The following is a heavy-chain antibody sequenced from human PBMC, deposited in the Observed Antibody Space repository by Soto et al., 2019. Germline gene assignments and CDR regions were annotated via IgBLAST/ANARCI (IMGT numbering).Heavy chain of an antibody. Sequence: EVQLVESGGGLVKPGGSLRLSCAASGFTFSDCSMDWVRQAPGKGLEWVSSISSSSSYIYYADSVKGRFTMSRDNAKNSLFLQMNSLSVEDTAVYYCARGVGPPSDAFDLWGQGTVVTVSS. CDR3: ARGVGPPSDAFDL. V-gene: IGHV3-21*01. CDR1: GFTFSDCS. D-gene: IGHD1-26*01. J-gene: IGHJ3*01. CDR2: ISSSSSYI.